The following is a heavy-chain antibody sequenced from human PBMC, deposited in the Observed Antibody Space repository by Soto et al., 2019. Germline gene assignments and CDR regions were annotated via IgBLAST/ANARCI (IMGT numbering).Heavy chain of an antibody. D-gene: IGHD2-8*02. CDR1: GFTFNAHA. Sequence: EVQVLESGGGLLQPGGSLRLSCVASGFTFNAHAMTWVRQGPGMGLEWTSTISGDGKTTHYADSVKGRFTVSRDNSKNTVSLQMTSLRAEVTATYYCVKDWTGNKCPCLDVWGQGTTVTVSS. J-gene: IGHJ6*02. CDR3: VKDWTGNKCPCLDV. CDR2: ISGDGKTT. V-gene: IGHV3-23*01.